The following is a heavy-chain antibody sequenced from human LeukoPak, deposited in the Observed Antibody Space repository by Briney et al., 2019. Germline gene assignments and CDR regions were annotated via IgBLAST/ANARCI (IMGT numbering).Heavy chain of an antibody. CDR3: ASRHGDLGGHFDY. D-gene: IGHD4-17*01. V-gene: IGHV4-34*01. J-gene: IGHJ4*02. CDR1: GGSFSGYY. Sequence: PSETLSLTCAVYGGSFSGYYWSWIRQPPGKGLEWIGEINHSGSTNYNPSLKSRVTISVDTSKNQFSLKLSSVTAADTAVYYCASRHGDLGGHFDYWGQGTLVTVSS. CDR2: INHSGST.